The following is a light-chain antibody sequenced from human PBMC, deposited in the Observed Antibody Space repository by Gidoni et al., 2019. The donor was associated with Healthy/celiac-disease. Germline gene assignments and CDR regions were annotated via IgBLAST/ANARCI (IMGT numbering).Light chain of an antibody. V-gene: IGKV4-1*01. CDR1: QSVLYSSKNKNY. Sequence: DIVMTQSPHSLAVSLGERATIHCKSSQSVLYSSKNKNYLAWYQQKPGQPPKLLIYWASTRESGVPDRFSGSGSGTEFTLTISSLQAEDVAVYYCQQYYSTPYTFGQGTKLEIK. CDR3: QQYYSTPYT. CDR2: WAS. J-gene: IGKJ2*01.